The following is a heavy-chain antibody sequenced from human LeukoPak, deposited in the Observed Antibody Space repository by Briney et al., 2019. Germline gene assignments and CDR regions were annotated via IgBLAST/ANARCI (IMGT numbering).Heavy chain of an antibody. CDR1: GGSISSSSYY. J-gene: IGHJ6*03. CDR3: ARVRAHGDYFLANYYYYYYMDV. Sequence: PSETLSLTCTVSGGSISSSSYYWGWIRQPPGKGLEWIGSIYYSGSTYYNPSLKSRVTISVDTSKNQFSLKLSSVTAADTAVYYCARVRAHGDYFLANYYYYYYMDVWGKGTTVTVSS. V-gene: IGHV4-39*07. D-gene: IGHD4-17*01. CDR2: IYYSGST.